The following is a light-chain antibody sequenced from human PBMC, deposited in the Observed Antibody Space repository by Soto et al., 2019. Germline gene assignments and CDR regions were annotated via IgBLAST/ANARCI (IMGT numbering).Light chain of an antibody. CDR3: QTWGTGIVI. V-gene: IGLV4-69*01. CDR2: LNSDGSH. Sequence: QLVLTQSPSASASLGASVKLTCTLSSGHSSDAIAWHQQQPEKGPRFLMNLNSDGSHTKGDGIPDRFSGSSSGAERYLTISSLQSEDEADYYGQTWGTGIVIFGGGTQLTVL. CDR1: SGHSSDA. J-gene: IGLJ2*01.